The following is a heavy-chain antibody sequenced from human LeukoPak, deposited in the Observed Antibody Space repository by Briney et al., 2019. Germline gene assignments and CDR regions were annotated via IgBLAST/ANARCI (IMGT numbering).Heavy chain of an antibody. D-gene: IGHD5-24*01. J-gene: IGHJ4*02. CDR2: ISGSGGST. V-gene: IGHV3-23*01. CDR1: EFTFSSCA. CDR3: AKARGRDGYKDELDY. Sequence: GGSLRLSCAASEFTFSSCAMSWVRQAPGEGLEWVSVISGSGGSTYYADSVKGRFTISRDNSKNTLYLQMNSLRAEDTAVYYCAKARGRDGYKDELDYWGQGTLVTVSS.